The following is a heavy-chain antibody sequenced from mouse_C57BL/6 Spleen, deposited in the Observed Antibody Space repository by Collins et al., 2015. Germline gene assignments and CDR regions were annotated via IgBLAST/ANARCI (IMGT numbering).Heavy chain of an antibody. Sequence: EVKLEESGGGLVQPGGSMKLSCVASGFTFSNYWMNWVRQSPEKGLEWVAEIRLKSNNYATHYAESVKGRFTISRDDSKSSVYLQMNNLRAEDTGIYYCTRHYYGSSYYAMDYWGQGTSVTVSS. D-gene: IGHD1-1*01. CDR3: TRHYYGSSYYAMDY. J-gene: IGHJ4*01. CDR1: GFTFSNYW. CDR2: IRLKSNNYAT. V-gene: IGHV6-6*02.